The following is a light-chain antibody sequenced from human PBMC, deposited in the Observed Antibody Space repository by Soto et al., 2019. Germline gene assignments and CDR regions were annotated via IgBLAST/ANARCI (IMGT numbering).Light chain of an antibody. J-gene: IGKJ1*01. CDR2: LGS. V-gene: IGKV2-28*01. Sequence: DIVMTQSPLSLPVTPGEPASISCRSSQSLLHSNAYNYLDWYLQKPGQSPQLLIYLGSNRASGVPDRFSGSGSGTDFTLKISRVEAEDVGVYYCMQALQTPRTFGQGTK. CDR3: MQALQTPRT. CDR1: QSLLHSNAYNY.